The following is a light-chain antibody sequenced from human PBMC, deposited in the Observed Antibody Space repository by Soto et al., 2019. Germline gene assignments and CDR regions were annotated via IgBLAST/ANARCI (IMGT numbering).Light chain of an antibody. V-gene: IGKV1-39*01. J-gene: IGKJ1*01. Sequence: EIQMTQSPSSLSASEGDRVTITCRASQDINKYLAWYQQKPGKAPKLLIYAASSLQSGVPSRFSGSGSGTDFTLTISSLQPEDFATYYCQQSYSTPRTFGQGTKVDIK. CDR2: AAS. CDR1: QDINKY. CDR3: QQSYSTPRT.